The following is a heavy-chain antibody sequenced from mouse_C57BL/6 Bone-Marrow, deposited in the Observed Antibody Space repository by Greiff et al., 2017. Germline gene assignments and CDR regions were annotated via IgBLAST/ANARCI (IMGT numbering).Heavy chain of an antibody. D-gene: IGHD1-1*01. Sequence: VQLQESGAELARPGASVKLSCKASGYTFTSYGISWVKQRTGQGLEWIGEIYPRSGNTYYNEKFKGKATLTADKSSSTAYMELRSLTSEDSAVYFCARDGDYYGSSSYAMDYWGQGTSVTVSS. CDR3: ARDGDYYGSSSYAMDY. V-gene: IGHV1-81*01. CDR2: IYPRSGNT. CDR1: GYTFTSYG. J-gene: IGHJ4*01.